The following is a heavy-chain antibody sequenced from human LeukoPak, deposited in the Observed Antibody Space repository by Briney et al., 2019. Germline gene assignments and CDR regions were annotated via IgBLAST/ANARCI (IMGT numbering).Heavy chain of an antibody. V-gene: IGHV4-61*02. Sequence: SETLSLTCTVSGGSISIGSYYWSWIRQPAGKGLEWIGRIYTSGSTNYNPSLKSRVTISVDTSKNQFSLKLSSVTAADTAVYYCARGGDIAAAGIGFDYWGQGTLVTVSS. CDR1: GGSISIGSYY. CDR3: ARGGDIAAAGIGFDY. CDR2: IYTSGST. J-gene: IGHJ4*02. D-gene: IGHD6-13*01.